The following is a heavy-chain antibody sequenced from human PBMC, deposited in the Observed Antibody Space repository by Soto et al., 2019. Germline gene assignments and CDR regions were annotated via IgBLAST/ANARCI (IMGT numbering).Heavy chain of an antibody. Sequence: PGGSLRLSCAASGFTFSSYEMNWVRQAPGQGLEWVSYISDSGGTVYYADSVKGRFTVSRDNAQNSVYLQMNSLRTEDTAVYYCARDLLHHDLWPGYPAYFYYGLGVWGPGTTVTVSS. CDR1: GFTFSSYE. J-gene: IGHJ6*02. V-gene: IGHV3-48*03. CDR2: ISDSGGTV. D-gene: IGHD2-21*01. CDR3: ARDLLHHDLWPGYPAYFYYGLGV.